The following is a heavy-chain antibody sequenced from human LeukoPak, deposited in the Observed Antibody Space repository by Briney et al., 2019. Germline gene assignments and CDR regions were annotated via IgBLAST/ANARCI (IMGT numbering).Heavy chain of an antibody. V-gene: IGHV4-31*03. CDR3: ASSYGSGSYSDY. D-gene: IGHD3-10*01. Sequence: SETLSLTCTVSGGSISSGGYYWSWIRQHPGKGLEWIGYIYYSGSTYYNPSLKSRVTISVDTYKNQFSLKLSSVTAADTAVYYCASSYGSGSYSDYWGQGTLVTVSS. CDR2: IYYSGST. CDR1: GGSISSGGYY. J-gene: IGHJ4*02.